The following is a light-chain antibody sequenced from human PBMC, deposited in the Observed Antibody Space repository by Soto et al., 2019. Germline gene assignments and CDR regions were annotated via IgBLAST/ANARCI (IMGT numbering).Light chain of an antibody. V-gene: IGKV1-5*01. CDR3: QQYNSYSGT. CDR1: QSISSW. Sequence: DIPMTQSPSTLSASVGDRVTITCRASQSISSWLAWYQQKPGKAPKLLIYDASSLESGVPSRFSGSGSGTEFTLTISSLQPGDFATYYCQQYNSYSGTFGQGTKVEIK. J-gene: IGKJ1*01. CDR2: DAS.